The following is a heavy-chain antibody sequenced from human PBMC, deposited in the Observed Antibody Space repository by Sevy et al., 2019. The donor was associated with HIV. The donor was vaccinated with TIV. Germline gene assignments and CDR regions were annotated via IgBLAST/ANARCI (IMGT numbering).Heavy chain of an antibody. D-gene: IGHD6-19*01. CDR2: ISYDGSNK. CDR1: GFTFSSYA. Sequence: GGSLRLSCAASGFTFSSYAMHWVRQAPGKGLEWVVVISYDGSNKYYADSVKGRFTISRDNSKNTLYLQMNSLRAEDTAVYYCARKEVAGTLGAFDIWGQGTMVTVSS. CDR3: ARKEVAGTLGAFDI. J-gene: IGHJ3*02. V-gene: IGHV3-30*04.